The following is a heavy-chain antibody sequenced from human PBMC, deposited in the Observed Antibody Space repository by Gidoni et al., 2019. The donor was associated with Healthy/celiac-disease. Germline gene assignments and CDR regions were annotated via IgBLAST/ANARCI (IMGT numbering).Heavy chain of an antibody. Sequence: QVQLVQSGAEVKKPGSSVKVSCKASGGTFSSYAISWVRQAPGQGLEWMGGIIPIFGSANYAQKFQGRVTITADESTSTAYMELSSLRSEDTAVYYCARGLSPVPEPPPINHYCSSTSCPWRHYYYYMDVWGKGTTVTVSS. CDR3: ARGLSPVPEPPPINHYCSSTSCPWRHYYYYMDV. V-gene: IGHV1-69*01. CDR2: IIPIFGSA. D-gene: IGHD2-2*01. CDR1: GGTFSSYA. J-gene: IGHJ6*03.